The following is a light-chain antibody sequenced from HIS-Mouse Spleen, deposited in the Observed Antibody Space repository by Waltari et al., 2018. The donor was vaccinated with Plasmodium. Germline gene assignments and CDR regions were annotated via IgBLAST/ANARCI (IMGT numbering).Light chain of an antibody. CDR3: VMDMGSGIWV. V-gene: IGLV8-61*01. CDR1: PGSVSTCYY. Sequence: QTVVTQEPSFSVSPGGTVTLTCGFSPGSVSTCYYPSWYQQTPGQAPRTLIYRTNPPSSRVPGRFAGTIRGNEAARTSTGALADDASYYCCVMDMGSGIWVFGGGTKLTVL. J-gene: IGLJ2*01. CDR2: RTN.